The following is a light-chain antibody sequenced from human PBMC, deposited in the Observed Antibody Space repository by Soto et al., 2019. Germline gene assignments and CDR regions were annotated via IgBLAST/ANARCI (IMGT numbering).Light chain of an antibody. Sequence: ELVMTQSPAILSVSPGERDALCCRGSQSVSSKLAWYHQTPGQAPSLLLYGASTRATGVPARISGSSAGRKLTLPIISLQSADFAAYDCQQYNNWHPITFGQGTRLEIK. CDR1: QSVSSK. CDR3: QQYNNWHPIT. CDR2: GAS. J-gene: IGKJ5*01. V-gene: IGKV3-15*01.